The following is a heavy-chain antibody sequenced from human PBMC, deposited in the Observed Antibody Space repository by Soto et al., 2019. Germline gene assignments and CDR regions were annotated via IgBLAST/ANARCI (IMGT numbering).Heavy chain of an antibody. Sequence: ETLSLTCTVSGISVSTSDYYWGWVRQPPGKGLDWIGNIYYSGSTFYNPSLRSRVTISVDTSKNQFSLKLNSVTAADTAVYFCAGFVVPASRNSDFDYWGQGTLVTVSS. D-gene: IGHD2-15*01. J-gene: IGHJ4*02. CDR1: GISVSTSDYY. CDR2: IYYSGST. V-gene: IGHV4-39*01. CDR3: AGFVVPASRNSDFDY.